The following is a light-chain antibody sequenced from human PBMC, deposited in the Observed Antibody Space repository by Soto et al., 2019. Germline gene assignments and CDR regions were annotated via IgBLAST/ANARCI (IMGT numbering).Light chain of an antibody. V-gene: IGKV1-39*01. J-gene: IGKJ5*01. CDR2: AAS. CDR1: QSISNS. CDR3: QQRNVWPPIT. Sequence: DVQMTQSPSAMSASVGDRVTITCPASQSISNSLTWYQQKPGRAPKLLIYAASSLQSGVPSRFSGSGSGTEFTLTINNLEPEDFAVYYCQQRNVWPPITFGQGTRLEIK.